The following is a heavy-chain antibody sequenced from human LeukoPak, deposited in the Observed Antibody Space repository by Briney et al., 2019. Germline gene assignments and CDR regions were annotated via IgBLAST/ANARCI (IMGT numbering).Heavy chain of an antibody. D-gene: IGHD1-14*01. CDR3: AREPVGTSFDY. CDR1: GGSISDYY. CDR2: IYTSGST. V-gene: IGHV4-4*07. Sequence: SETLSLTRTVSGGSISDYYWDWIRQPAGKGLEWIGRIYTSGSTNYHPSLKSRVTMSVDTSKNQFSLRLISVTAADTAVYYCAREPVGTSFDYWGQGTLVTVSS. J-gene: IGHJ4*02.